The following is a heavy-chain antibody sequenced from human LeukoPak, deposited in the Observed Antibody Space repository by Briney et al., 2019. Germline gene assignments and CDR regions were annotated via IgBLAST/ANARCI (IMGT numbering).Heavy chain of an antibody. V-gene: IGHV4-39*01. D-gene: IGHD4-17*01. CDR1: GGSISSSSYY. CDR3: ASYGGGSDY. Sequence: QSSETLSLTCTVSGGSISSSSYYWGWIRQPPGKGLEWIGSIYYSGSTYYNPSLKSRVAISVDTSKNQFSLKLCSVTAADTAVYYCASYGGGSDYWGQGTLVTVSS. CDR2: IYYSGST. J-gene: IGHJ4*02.